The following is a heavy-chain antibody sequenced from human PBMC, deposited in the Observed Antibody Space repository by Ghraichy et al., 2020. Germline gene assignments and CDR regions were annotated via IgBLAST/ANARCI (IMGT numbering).Heavy chain of an antibody. V-gene: IGHV4-61*02. J-gene: IGHJ3*02. CDR3: ARGWYTGGTDAIDI. Sequence: SETLSLTCSVPGASISSGNYYWNWIRQPAGKGLEWIGRIYSSGRTDDNPSLTSRVTMAVDTSKNQFSLKVTSVTASDTAVYYCARGWYTGGTDAIDIWGQGTMVTVSS. D-gene: IGHD1-26*01. CDR1: GASISSGNYY. CDR2: IYSSGRT.